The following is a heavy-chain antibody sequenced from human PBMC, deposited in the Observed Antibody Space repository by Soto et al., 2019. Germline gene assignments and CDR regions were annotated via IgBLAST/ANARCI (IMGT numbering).Heavy chain of an antibody. Sequence: SETLSLTCSVSGGYISSGGNYWRWIRQHPGKGLEWIGFIYYTGHTKYNAALKSRASISADMSENQFSLTLTSVTAADTAVYYCAREDINESFFDYWGPGTLVTVSS. CDR2: IYYTGHT. CDR3: AREDINESFFDY. D-gene: IGHD2-8*01. J-gene: IGHJ4*02. V-gene: IGHV4-31*03. CDR1: GGYISSGGNY.